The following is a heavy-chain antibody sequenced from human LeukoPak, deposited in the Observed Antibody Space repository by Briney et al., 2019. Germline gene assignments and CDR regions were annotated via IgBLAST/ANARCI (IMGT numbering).Heavy chain of an antibody. CDR2: ISGGGGTT. J-gene: IGHJ4*02. CDR3: AKLSSWYSGAGY. V-gene: IGHV3-23*01. CDR1: GFTFSSYA. Sequence: GGSLRLSRAASGFTFSSYAMSWVRQAPGKGLEWVSVISGGGGTTYYADSVKGRFTISRDNSKNTLYVQMNSLRAEDTAVYYCAKLSSWYSGAGYWGQGTLVTVSS. D-gene: IGHD2-15*01.